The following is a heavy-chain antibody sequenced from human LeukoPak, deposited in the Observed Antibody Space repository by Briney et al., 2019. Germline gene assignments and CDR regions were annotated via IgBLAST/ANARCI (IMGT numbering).Heavy chain of an antibody. CDR3: AKDFRIGYSAHFDY. J-gene: IGHJ4*02. CDR1: GFSLSGYW. CDR2: NNGDGSTT. Sequence: PGGSLRLSCVASGFSLSGYWMYWVRQAPGKGLMYISRNNGDGSTTNYADVVKGRFSISRDNSKNTLYLQMDSLRGEDTAVYYCAKDFRIGYSAHFDYWGQGALVTVSS. V-gene: IGHV3-74*01. D-gene: IGHD2-21*01.